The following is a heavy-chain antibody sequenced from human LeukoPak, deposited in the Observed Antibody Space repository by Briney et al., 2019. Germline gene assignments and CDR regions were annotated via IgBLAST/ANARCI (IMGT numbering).Heavy chain of an antibody. J-gene: IGHJ4*02. Sequence: ASVKVSCKASGYTFTSYDINWVRQATGQGLEWMGWMNPNSGNTGYAQKFQGRVTMTRNTSISTAYMELSSLRSEDTAVYYCARALHYYGSGSYPYWGQGTLVTVSS. CDR3: ARALHYYGSGSYPY. D-gene: IGHD3-10*01. CDR1: GYTFTSYD. V-gene: IGHV1-8*01. CDR2: MNPNSGNT.